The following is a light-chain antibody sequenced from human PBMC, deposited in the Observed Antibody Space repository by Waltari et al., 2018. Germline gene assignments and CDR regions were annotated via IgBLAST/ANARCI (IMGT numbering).Light chain of an antibody. CDR3: LQRSNWPYT. V-gene: IGKV3-11*01. Sequence: EIVLTQSPATLSLSPGERATLSCRASQTVRSFLDWYQQKPGQAPSLHIFDASSRAPGIPAKFRGSGSGTDFTLTVSSLEPEDFAVYYCLQRSNWPYTFGQGTRVEIK. J-gene: IGKJ2*01. CDR2: DAS. CDR1: QTVRSF.